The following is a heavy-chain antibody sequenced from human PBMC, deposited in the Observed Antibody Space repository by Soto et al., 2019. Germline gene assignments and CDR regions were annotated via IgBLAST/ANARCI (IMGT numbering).Heavy chain of an antibody. CDR2: ISHDGSNK. J-gene: IGHJ4*02. CDR1: GFTFSAYA. Sequence: PGGSLRLSCAASGFTFSAYAMHWVRQAPGKGLEWVEVISHDGSNKYYADSVKGRFTISRDNSKNTLYLQMNSLRPEDTAVYYCARGVIDTALAPGFIDYWGQGSLVTVSS. V-gene: IGHV3-30-3*01. D-gene: IGHD5-18*01. CDR3: ARGVIDTALAPGFIDY.